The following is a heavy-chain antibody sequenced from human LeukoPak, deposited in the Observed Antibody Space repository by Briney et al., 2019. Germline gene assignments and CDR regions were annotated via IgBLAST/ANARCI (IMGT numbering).Heavy chain of an antibody. V-gene: IGHV4-31*03. J-gene: IGHJ4*02. CDR3: AREVAVAGTPYYFDY. CDR1: GGSISSGGYY. Sequence: SQTLSLTCTVSGGSISSGGYYWSWIRQHPGKGLECIGYIYYSGSTYYNPSLKSRVTISVDTSKNQFSLKLSSVTAADTAVYYCAREVAVAGTPYYFDYWGQGTLVTVSS. CDR2: IYYSGST. D-gene: IGHD6-19*01.